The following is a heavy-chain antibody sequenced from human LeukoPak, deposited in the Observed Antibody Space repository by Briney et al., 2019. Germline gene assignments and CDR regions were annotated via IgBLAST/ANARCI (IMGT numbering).Heavy chain of an antibody. V-gene: IGHV1-18*01. CDR3: ARDYPYYDILTGYYGDY. CDR1: GYTFTSYG. CDR2: ISAYNGNT. Sequence: ASVKVSCKASGYTFTSYGISWVRQAPGQGLEWMGWISAYNGNTNYAQKLQGRVTMTTDTSTSTAYMELRSLRSDDPAVYYCARDYPYYDILTGYYGDYWGQGTLVTVSS. D-gene: IGHD3-9*01. J-gene: IGHJ4*02.